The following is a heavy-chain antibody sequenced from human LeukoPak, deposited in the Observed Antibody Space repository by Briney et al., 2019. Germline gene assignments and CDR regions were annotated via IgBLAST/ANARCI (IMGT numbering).Heavy chain of an antibody. D-gene: IGHD3-22*01. V-gene: IGHV4-59*01. Sequence: SETLSLTCTASGGSISSYYWSWIRQPPGKGLEWIGYIYYSGSTNYNPSLKSRVTISVDTSKNQFSLKLSSVTAADTAVYYCARDGRRSGYYYDPADAFDIWGQGTMVTVSS. CDR2: IYYSGST. CDR1: GGSISSYY. J-gene: IGHJ3*02. CDR3: ARDGRRSGYYYDPADAFDI.